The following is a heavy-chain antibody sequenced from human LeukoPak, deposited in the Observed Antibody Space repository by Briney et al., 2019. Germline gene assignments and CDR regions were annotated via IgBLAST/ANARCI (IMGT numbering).Heavy chain of an antibody. Sequence: QTGGSLRLSCAASGFTFSSYWMSWVRQAPGKGLEWVSTVSGNGGITYYADSMKGRFTISRDNSKNTLFLQMNSLRGEDTAVYYCAKDPVYGSGQSHPSDYWGQGTLVTVSS. CDR1: GFTFSSYW. CDR2: VSGNGGIT. CDR3: AKDPVYGSGQSHPSDY. J-gene: IGHJ4*02. D-gene: IGHD3-3*01. V-gene: IGHV3-23*01.